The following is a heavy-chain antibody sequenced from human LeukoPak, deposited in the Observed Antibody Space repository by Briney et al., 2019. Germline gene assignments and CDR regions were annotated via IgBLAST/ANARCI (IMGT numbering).Heavy chain of an antibody. V-gene: IGHV4-59*01. CDR1: GGSFSGYY. CDR2: IYNSGST. CDR3: ARAITMVRGVIQNFDY. J-gene: IGHJ4*02. D-gene: IGHD3-10*01. Sequence: SETLSLTCAVYGGSFSGYYWNWIRQTPGKGLEWIGNIYNSGSTTYNPSLKSRVTISVDTSKNQFSLKLTSVTAADTAVYYCARAITMVRGVIQNFDYWGQGTQVAVSS.